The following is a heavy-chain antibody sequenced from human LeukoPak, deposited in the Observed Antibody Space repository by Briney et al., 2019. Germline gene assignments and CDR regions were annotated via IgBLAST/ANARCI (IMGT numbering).Heavy chain of an antibody. Sequence: GASVKVSCKASGHTFTSYGISWVRQAPGQGLEWMGGIIPIFGTANYAQKFQGRVTITADKSTSTAYMELSSLRSEDTAVYYCVRDIVVVVAASRVETHDAFDIWGQGTMVTVSS. J-gene: IGHJ3*02. V-gene: IGHV1-69*06. D-gene: IGHD2-15*01. CDR2: IIPIFGTA. CDR1: GHTFTSYG. CDR3: VRDIVVVVAASRVETHDAFDI.